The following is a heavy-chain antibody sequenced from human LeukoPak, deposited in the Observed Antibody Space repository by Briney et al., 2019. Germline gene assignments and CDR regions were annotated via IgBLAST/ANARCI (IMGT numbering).Heavy chain of an antibody. V-gene: IGHV3-21*01. D-gene: IGHD5-24*01. J-gene: IGHJ4*02. CDR3: ARGQRRHIDMAPSFDY. CDR1: GFTFSTYN. Sequence: GGSLRLSCAASGFTFSTYNMNWVRQAPGKGLEWVSSISGSSSYIYYADSVKGRFSISRDNAKNSLYLQMNSLRAEDTAVYYCARGQRRHIDMAPSFDYWGQGTLVTVSS. CDR2: ISGSSSYI.